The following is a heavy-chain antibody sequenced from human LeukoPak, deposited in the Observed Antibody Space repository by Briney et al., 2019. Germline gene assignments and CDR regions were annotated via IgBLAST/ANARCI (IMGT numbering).Heavy chain of an antibody. CDR1: GGSISSGGYY. CDR2: IYYSGST. CDR3: ASKRPGRSSWRNDAFDI. J-gene: IGHJ3*02. D-gene: IGHD6-13*01. V-gene: IGHV4-31*03. Sequence: SGTLSLTCTVSGGSISSGGYYWSWIRHHPGKGLEWIVYIYYSGSTYYNSSVKSRVTISVDTSKNHFYLTLSSVTAADTAVYYWASKRPGRSSWRNDAFDIWGQGTMVTVSS.